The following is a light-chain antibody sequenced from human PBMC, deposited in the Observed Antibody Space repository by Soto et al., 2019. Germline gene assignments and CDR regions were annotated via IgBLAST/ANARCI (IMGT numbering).Light chain of an antibody. V-gene: IGKV3-11*01. J-gene: IGKJ1*01. CDR2: DAS. CDR1: QSVSSY. Sequence: EIVLTQSPATLSLSPGERATLSCRASQSVSSYLAWYQQKPGQAPRLFIYDASNRATGIPARFSGSGSGTDFTLTISSLEPEDFAVYYCQQRSNWWTFGQGTKVEIK. CDR3: QQRSNWWT.